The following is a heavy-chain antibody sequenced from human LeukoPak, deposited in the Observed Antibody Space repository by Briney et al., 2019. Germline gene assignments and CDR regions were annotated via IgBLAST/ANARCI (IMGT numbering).Heavy chain of an antibody. Sequence: ASVKVSCKASGYTFTSYYIHWVRQAPGQGLEWMGLINPSGGSTNYAQKFQGRVTMTRDTSISTAYMELSRLRSDDTAVYYCARISGSYYSRNYWGQGTLVTVSS. D-gene: IGHD1-26*01. CDR1: GYTFTSYY. CDR2: INPSGGST. J-gene: IGHJ4*02. V-gene: IGHV1-46*01. CDR3: ARISGSYYSRNY.